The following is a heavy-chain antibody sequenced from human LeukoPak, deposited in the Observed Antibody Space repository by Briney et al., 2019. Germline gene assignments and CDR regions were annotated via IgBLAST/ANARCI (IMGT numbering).Heavy chain of an antibody. D-gene: IGHD1-14*01. J-gene: IGHJ4*02. CDR2: ISGSGDST. CDR1: GFTFSSYA. Sequence: PGGSLRLSCAASGFTFSSYAMSWVRQAPGKGLEWVSGISGSGDSTYYADSVKGRFTISRDNSKNTLYLQMNSLRAEDTAVYYCAKDLKDLAGYYFDYWGQGTLVTVSS. CDR3: AKDLKDLAGYYFDY. V-gene: IGHV3-23*01.